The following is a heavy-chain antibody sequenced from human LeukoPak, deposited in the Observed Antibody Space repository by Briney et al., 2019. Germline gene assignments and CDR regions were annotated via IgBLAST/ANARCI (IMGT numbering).Heavy chain of an antibody. CDR3: AKDRSGWSPYYYGMDV. J-gene: IGHJ6*02. CDR1: GFTFSSYS. D-gene: IGHD6-19*01. Sequence: PGGSLRLSCAASGFTFSSYSMNWVRQAPGKGLEWVSSISSSSSYIYYADSVKGRFTISRDNSKNTLYLQMNSLRAEDTAVYYCAKDRSGWSPYYYGMDVWGQGTTVTVSS. V-gene: IGHV3-21*01. CDR2: ISSSSSYI.